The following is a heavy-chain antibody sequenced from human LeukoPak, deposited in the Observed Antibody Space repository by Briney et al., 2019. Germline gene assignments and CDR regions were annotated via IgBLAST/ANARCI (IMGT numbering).Heavy chain of an antibody. CDR1: GYTFTGYY. J-gene: IGHJ5*02. Sequence: ASVKVSCKASGYTFTGYYMHLVRQAPGQGLEWMGWISAYNGNTNYAQKLQGRVTMTTDTSTSTAYMELRSLRSDDTAVYYCARLLMGAVAGPDIAMYNWFDPWGQGTLVTVSS. D-gene: IGHD6-19*01. CDR2: ISAYNGNT. V-gene: IGHV1-18*04. CDR3: ARLLMGAVAGPDIAMYNWFDP.